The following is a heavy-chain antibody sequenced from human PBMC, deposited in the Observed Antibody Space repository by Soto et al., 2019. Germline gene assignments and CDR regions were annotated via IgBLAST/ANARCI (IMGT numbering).Heavy chain of an antibody. V-gene: IGHV3-33*06. D-gene: IGHD3-10*01. CDR2: IWYDGSNK. Sequence: GGSLRLSCAASRFTFSSYGLHWVRQDTGKGRERVAVIWYDGSNKYYKESVKGRFTISRANFKNTLYLEMNSLRAEDTSVYYCAKDRGSGSYAANYYYYGMDVWGQGT. CDR1: RFTFSSYG. J-gene: IGHJ6*02. CDR3: AKDRGSGSYAANYYYYGMDV.